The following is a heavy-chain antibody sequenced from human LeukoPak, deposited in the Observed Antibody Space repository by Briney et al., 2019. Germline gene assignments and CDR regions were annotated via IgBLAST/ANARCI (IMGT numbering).Heavy chain of an antibody. CDR2: ISSGGSDI. J-gene: IGHJ4*02. CDR3: ATSGNYRLDY. Sequence: GGSLSLSCAASGFTFSTYNMKGARQAPGEGLEAVSYISSGGSDIFYADSVKGRFTISRDNAKNSLHLQMNTQRAEDTAVYYCATSGNYRLDYWGQGTLVTVSS. D-gene: IGHD1-26*01. CDR1: GFTFSTYN. V-gene: IGHV3-48*01.